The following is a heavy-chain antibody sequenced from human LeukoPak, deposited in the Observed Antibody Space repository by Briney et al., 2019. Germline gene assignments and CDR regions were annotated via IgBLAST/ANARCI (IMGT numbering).Heavy chain of an antibody. V-gene: IGHV3-21*01. J-gene: IGHJ4*02. CDR1: GFTFSSYS. Sequence: PGGSLGLSCAASGFTFSSYSMNWVRQAPGKGLEWVSSISSSSSYISYADSVKGRFTISRDNAKNSLYLQMNSLRAEDTAVYYCARDRSDYYDSSGYYRGELDYWGQGTLVTVSS. CDR3: ARDRSDYYDSSGYYRGELDY. D-gene: IGHD3-22*01. CDR2: ISSSSSYI.